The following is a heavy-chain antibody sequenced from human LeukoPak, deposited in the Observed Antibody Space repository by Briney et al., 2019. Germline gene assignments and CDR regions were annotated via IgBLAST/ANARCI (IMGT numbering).Heavy chain of an antibody. J-gene: IGHJ6*03. D-gene: IGHD2-2*01. CDR2: ISYVGSNK. V-gene: IGHV3-30*03. CDR1: GFTFSSYS. CDR3: ARGYCSSTSCYAAWGYYYYMDV. Sequence: PGGSLRLSCAASGFTFSSYSMNWVRQALGKGLEWVAVISYVGSNKYYADSVKGRFTISRDNSKNTLYLQMNSLRAEDTAVYYCARGYCSSTSCYAAWGYYYYMDVWGKGTTVTVSS.